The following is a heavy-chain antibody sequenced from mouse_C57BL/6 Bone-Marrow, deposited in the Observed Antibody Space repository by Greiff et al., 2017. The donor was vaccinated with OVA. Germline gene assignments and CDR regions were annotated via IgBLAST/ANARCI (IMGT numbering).Heavy chain of an antibody. CDR3: AGGYSPFAY. J-gene: IGHJ3*01. D-gene: IGHD1-1*01. V-gene: IGHV5-17*01. CDR1: GFTFSDYG. Sequence: EVKLMESGGGLVKPGGSLKLSCAASGFTFSDYGMHWVRQAPEKGLEWVAYISSGSSTIYYADTVKGRFTISRDNAKNTLFLQMTSLRSVDTAMYYCAGGYSPFAYWGQGTLVTVSA. CDR2: ISSGSSTI.